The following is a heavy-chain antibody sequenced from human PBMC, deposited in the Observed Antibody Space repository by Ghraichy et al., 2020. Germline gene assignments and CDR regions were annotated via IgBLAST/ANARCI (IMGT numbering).Heavy chain of an antibody. J-gene: IGHJ4*02. D-gene: IGHD2-21*01. CDR1: GFTFSNHA. Sequence: GGSLRLSCAGSGFTFSNHAMNWVRQAPGKGLEWVSAISGSGGATYYADSVKGRFTISRDNAKNSLYLQMNTLSDEDTAVYYCAREACSGGDCSSGALWGQGILVTVSS. V-gene: IGHV3-23*01. CDR2: ISGSGGAT. CDR3: AREACSGGDCSSGAL.